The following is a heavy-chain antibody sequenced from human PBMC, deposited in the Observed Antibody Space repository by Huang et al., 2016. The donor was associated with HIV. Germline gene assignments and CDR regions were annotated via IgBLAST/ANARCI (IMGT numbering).Heavy chain of an antibody. CDR1: GYTFTRNY. V-gene: IGHV1-46*01. CDR2: INPTGGST. CDR3: ARDMASQVSSGWFGDFDY. Sequence: QVQLVQSGAEVKKPGASVKVSCKAFGYTFTRNYMHWVRQAPGQGLEWMGIINPTGGSTIDAQKVQGRVTMTRETSTSTVYMELSSLRSEDTAMYYCARDMASQVSSGWFGDFDYWGQGTLVTVSS. J-gene: IGHJ4*02. D-gene: IGHD6-19*01.